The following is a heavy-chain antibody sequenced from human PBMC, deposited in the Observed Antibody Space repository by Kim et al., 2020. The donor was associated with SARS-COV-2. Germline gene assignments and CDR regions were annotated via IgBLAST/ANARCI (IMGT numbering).Heavy chain of an antibody. CDR2: ISSSGSTI. J-gene: IGHJ4*02. CDR1: GFTFSSYE. Sequence: GGSLRLSCAASGFTFSSYEMNWVRQAPGKGLEWVSYISSSGSTIYYADSVKGRFTISRDNAKNSLYLQMNSLRAEDTAVYYCARTPKAYYYDSSGSYYFDYWGQGTLVTVSS. D-gene: IGHD3-22*01. CDR3: ARTPKAYYYDSSGSYYFDY. V-gene: IGHV3-48*03.